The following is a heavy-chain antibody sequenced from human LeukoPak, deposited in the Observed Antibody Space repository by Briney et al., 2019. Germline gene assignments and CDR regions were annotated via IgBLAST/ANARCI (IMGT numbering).Heavy chain of an antibody. V-gene: IGHV1-46*01. J-gene: IGHJ6*02. CDR1: GYTFTSYY. CDR3: ASVYKYGMGV. Sequence: ASVKVSCKASGYTFTSYYMHWVRQAPGQGLEWMGILNPSGGSSSYAQKFQGRATLTRATSTSTVYMELSSLRSEDTAVYYCASVYKYGMGVWGQGTTVIVSS. CDR2: LNPSGGSS.